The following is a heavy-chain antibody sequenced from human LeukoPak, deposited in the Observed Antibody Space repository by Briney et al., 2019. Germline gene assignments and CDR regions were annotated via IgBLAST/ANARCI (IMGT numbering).Heavy chain of an antibody. CDR1: GFTFSSYA. CDR3: ARDGIVVVPAAPQRAFDI. V-gene: IGHV3-30-3*01. Sequence: GRSLRLSCAASGFTFSSYAMHWVRQAPGKGLEGVAVLTYDGSNKYYADSVKGRFTISRDNSKNTLYLQMNSLRAEDTAVYYCARDGIVVVPAAPQRAFDIWGQGTMVTVSS. CDR2: LTYDGSNK. D-gene: IGHD2-2*01. J-gene: IGHJ3*02.